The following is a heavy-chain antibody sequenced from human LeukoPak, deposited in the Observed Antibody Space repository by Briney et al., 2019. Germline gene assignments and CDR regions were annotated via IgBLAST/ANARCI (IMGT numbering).Heavy chain of an antibody. D-gene: IGHD2-15*01. CDR2: IYSSGST. CDR3: ARDFPHGSGRYFYEGMDV. Sequence: SETLSLTCTVSGGSISDYYWGWIRQPAGKGLEWIGHIYSSGSTYYNPSLKSRVTMSVDMSKNQFSLKLSSVTAADTAVYYCARDFPHGSGRYFYEGMDVWGQGTTVTVSS. J-gene: IGHJ6*02. V-gene: IGHV4-4*07. CDR1: GGSISDYY.